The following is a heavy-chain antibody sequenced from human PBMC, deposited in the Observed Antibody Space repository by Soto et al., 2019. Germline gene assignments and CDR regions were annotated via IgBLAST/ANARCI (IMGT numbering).Heavy chain of an antibody. CDR3: AHRRDSTFNY. CDR2: IYGNEDK. D-gene: IGHD6-13*01. V-gene: IGHV2-5*01. Sequence: QITLKESGPTLAKPTQTLTLTCTFSGFSLTTNKVAVGWIRQPPGKALEWLAVIYGNEDKRYSPSLKSRLIIAKDTSKNQVVLTMTNMDPVDTATYYCAHRRDSTFNYWAREPWSPSPQ. CDR1: GFSLTTNKVA. J-gene: IGHJ4*02.